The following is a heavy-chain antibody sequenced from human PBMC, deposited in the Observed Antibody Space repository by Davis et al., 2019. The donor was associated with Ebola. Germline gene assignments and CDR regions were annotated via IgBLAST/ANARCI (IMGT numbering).Heavy chain of an antibody. V-gene: IGHV4-39*02. CDR1: GGSISRSSLY. CDR3: AREELLTGPGILYYYGMDV. CDR2: MYSRGAT. J-gene: IGHJ6*04. Sequence: MPSETLSLTCTVSGGSISRSSLYWGWIRQPPGEGLQWIGSMYSRGATFYNPSIRSRATISVDTSKNQFSLKLSSVTAADTAVYYCAREELLTGPGILYYYGMDVWGKGTTVTVSS. D-gene: IGHD3-9*01.